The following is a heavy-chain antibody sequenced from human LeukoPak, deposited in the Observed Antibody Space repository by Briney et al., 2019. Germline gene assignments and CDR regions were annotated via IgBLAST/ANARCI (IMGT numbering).Heavy chain of an antibody. CDR3: ARVRQQLHFDY. V-gene: IGHV4-59*01. D-gene: IGHD6-13*01. Sequence: PSETLSLTCTVSGGSISSYYWSWIRQPPGKGLEWIGYIYYSGSTNYNPSLKSRVTISVDTSKNQFSLKLSSVTAADTAVYSCARVRQQLHFDYWGQGTLVTVSS. CDR2: IYYSGST. CDR1: GGSISSYY. J-gene: IGHJ4*02.